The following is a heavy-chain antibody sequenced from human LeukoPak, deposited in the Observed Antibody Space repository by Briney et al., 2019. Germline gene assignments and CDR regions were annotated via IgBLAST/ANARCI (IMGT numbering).Heavy chain of an antibody. CDR1: GGSISSSSYY. V-gene: IGHV4-39*07. J-gene: IGHJ4*02. CDR3: ARVRIATAGNLPDY. Sequence: SETLSLTCAVSGGSISSSSYYWGWIRQPPGKGLEWIGSIYYTGSTYHNPSLKSRVTISVDTSKNQFSLKLTSVTAADTAVYYCARVRIATAGNLPDYWGQGTLVTVSS. CDR2: IYYTGST. D-gene: IGHD6-13*01.